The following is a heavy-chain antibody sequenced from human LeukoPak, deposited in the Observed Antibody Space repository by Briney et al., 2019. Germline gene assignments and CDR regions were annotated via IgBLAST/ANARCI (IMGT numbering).Heavy chain of an antibody. D-gene: IGHD3-3*01. CDR3: ARGTILRAFDI. CDR1: GATISSTRYY. J-gene: IGHJ3*02. CDR2: VYYSAKT. Sequence: PSETLSLTCTVSGATISSTRYYWSWIRQPPGKGLEWIGSVYYSAKTYYNPSLKSRVTISVDRSKNQFSLKLSSVTAADTAVYYCARGTILRAFDIWGQGTMVTVSS. V-gene: IGHV4-39*07.